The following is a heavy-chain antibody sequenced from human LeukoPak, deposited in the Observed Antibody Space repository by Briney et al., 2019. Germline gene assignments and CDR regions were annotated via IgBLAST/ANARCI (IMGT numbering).Heavy chain of an antibody. V-gene: IGHV1-69*04. J-gene: IGHJ4*02. CDR2: IIPILGIA. D-gene: IGHD3-22*01. CDR1: GGTFSSYA. Sequence: SVKVSCKASGGTFSSYAISWVRQAPGQGLEWMGRIIPILGIANYAQKFQGRVTITADKSTSTAYMELSSLRSEDTAVYYCAREASPGLDSSGYFLRYFDYWGQGTLVTVSS. CDR3: AREASPGLDSSGYFLRYFDY.